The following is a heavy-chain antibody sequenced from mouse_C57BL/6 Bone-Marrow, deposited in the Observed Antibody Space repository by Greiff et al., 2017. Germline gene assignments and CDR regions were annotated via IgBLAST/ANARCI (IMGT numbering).Heavy chain of an antibody. J-gene: IGHJ4*01. CDR3: VRSYRSLGAMDY. V-gene: IGHV1-37*01. CDR2: INPYNGDT. Sequence: EVQLQESGPELVKPGASVKISCKASGYSFTDYFMNWVKQSHGKSLEWIGRINPYNGDTFHNQKFKGKATLTVDTSSTTVHMELLSLTSENSAVYYCVRSYRSLGAMDYWGQGTSVTVSP. D-gene: IGHD2-14*01. CDR1: GYSFTDYF.